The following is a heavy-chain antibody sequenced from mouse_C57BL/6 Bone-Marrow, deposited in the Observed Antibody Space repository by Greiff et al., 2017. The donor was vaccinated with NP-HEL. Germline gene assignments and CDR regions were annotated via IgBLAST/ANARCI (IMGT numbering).Heavy chain of an antibody. CDR1: GFTFSSYG. Sequence: EVQVVESGGDLVKPGGSLKLSCAASGFTFSSYGMSWVRQTPDKRLEWVATISSGGSYTYYPDSVKGRFTISRDNAKNTLYLQLSSLKSEDTAMYYCASRPCAMDYWGQGTSVTVSS. CDR3: ASRPCAMDY. CDR2: ISSGGSYT. J-gene: IGHJ4*01. V-gene: IGHV5-6*01.